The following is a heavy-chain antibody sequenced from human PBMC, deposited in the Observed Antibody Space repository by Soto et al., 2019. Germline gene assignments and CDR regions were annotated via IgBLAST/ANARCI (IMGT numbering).Heavy chain of an antibody. CDR3: ARDQNYDFWSGQDYYYYGMDV. CDR1: GYTFTSYY. J-gene: IGHJ6*02. CDR2: INPSGGST. V-gene: IGHV1-46*01. D-gene: IGHD3-3*01. Sequence: QVQLVQSGAEVKKPGASVKVSCKASGYTFTSYYMHWVRQAPGQGLEWMGIINPSGGSTSYAQKFQGRVTMTRDTSTSTVYKELSSLRSEDTAVYYCARDQNYDFWSGQDYYYYGMDVWGQGTTVTVSS.